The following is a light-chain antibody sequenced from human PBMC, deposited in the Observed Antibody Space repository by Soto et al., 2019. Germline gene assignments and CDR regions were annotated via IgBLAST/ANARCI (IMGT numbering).Light chain of an antibody. CDR3: TSWTTSTTMI. CDR1: SSDIGAYNF. J-gene: IGLJ2*01. V-gene: IGLV2-14*03. Sequence: QSVLTQPASVSGSPGQSITISCTGTSSDIGAYNFVSWYQQHPGKAPKLMLYDVNIRPSGVSNRFSGSKSGNTASLTISGPQAEDGADYYCTSWTTSTTMISGGGTQRPS. CDR2: DVN.